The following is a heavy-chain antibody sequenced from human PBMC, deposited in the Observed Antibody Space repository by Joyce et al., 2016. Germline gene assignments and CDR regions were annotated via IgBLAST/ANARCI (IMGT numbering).Heavy chain of an antibody. CDR1: GGDFSNYT. V-gene: IGHV1-69*12. CDR2: IIPFFGAA. CDR3: ARGGTSSDHYFFYTLDV. J-gene: IGHJ6*02. D-gene: IGHD1-14*01. Sequence: QVLLVQSGAAVKRPGSSLRVSCKSSGGDFSNYTVNWVRQAPGQRLEWMGGIIPFFGAAKYAEDFQGRVTLPADQSTRTAYLELSSLTSADTAVYYCARGGTSSDHYFFYTLDVWGPGTTVIVSS.